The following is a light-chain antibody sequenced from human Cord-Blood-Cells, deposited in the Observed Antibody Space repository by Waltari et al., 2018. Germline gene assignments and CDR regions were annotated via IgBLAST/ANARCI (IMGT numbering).Light chain of an antibody. Sequence: SHLLTQPPSVSVSPGQTASITCAGDELGANYACWYQQKPGQSPVLVIYQDSKRPSGTPERFSGSNSGNTATLTISGTQAMDEADYYCQAWDSSTVVFGGGTKLTVL. J-gene: IGLJ2*01. CDR3: QAWDSSTVV. V-gene: IGLV3-1*01. CDR2: QDS. CDR1: ELGANY.